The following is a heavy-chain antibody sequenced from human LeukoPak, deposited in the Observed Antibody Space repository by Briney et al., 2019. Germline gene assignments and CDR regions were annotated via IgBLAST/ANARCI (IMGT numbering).Heavy chain of an antibody. J-gene: IGHJ4*02. V-gene: IGHV3-11*01. CDR3: ARDHNYYGSGSYFGY. CDR2: ISSSGSTI. D-gene: IGHD3-10*01. CDR1: GFTFSDYY. Sequence: GGSLRLSCAASGFTFSDYYMSWIRRAPGKGLEWVSYISSSGSTIYYADSVKGRFTISRDNAKDSLYLQMNSLRAEDTAVYYCARDHNYYGSGSYFGYWGQGTLVTVSS.